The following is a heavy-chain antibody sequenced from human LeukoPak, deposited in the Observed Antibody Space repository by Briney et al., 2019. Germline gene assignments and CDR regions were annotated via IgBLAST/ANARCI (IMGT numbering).Heavy chain of an antibody. J-gene: IGHJ4*02. V-gene: IGHV4-59*01. Sequence: SETLPLTCTVSGGSISSYYWSWIRQPPGKGLEWIGYIYYSGSTNYNPSLKSRVTISVDTSKNQFSLKLSSVTAADTAVYYRARAGLLWFGEPYYFDYWGQGTLVTVSS. CDR1: GGSISSYY. D-gene: IGHD3-10*01. CDR3: ARAGLLWFGEPYYFDY. CDR2: IYYSGST.